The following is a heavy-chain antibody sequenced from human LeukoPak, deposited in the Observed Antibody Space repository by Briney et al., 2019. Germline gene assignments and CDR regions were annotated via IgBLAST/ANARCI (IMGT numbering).Heavy chain of an antibody. CDR1: GFTFSSYA. CDR3: ASQAGYCSRASCYAP. Sequence: GGSLRLSCAASGFTFSSYAMSWVRQAPGKGLEWVSAISGSGGSTYYADSVKGRFTISRDNSKNTLYLQMNSLRAEDTAVYYCASQAGYCSRASCYAPWGQGTLVTVSS. J-gene: IGHJ5*02. V-gene: IGHV3-23*01. D-gene: IGHD2-2*01. CDR2: ISGSGGST.